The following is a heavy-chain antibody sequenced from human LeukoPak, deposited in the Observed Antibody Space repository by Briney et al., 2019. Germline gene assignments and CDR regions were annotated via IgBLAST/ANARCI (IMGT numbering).Heavy chain of an antibody. CDR1: GGTFSSYA. J-gene: IGHJ3*02. D-gene: IGHD3-22*01. V-gene: IGHV1-69*04. Sequence: SVKVSCKASGGTFSSYAISWVRQAPGQGLEWMGRIIPILGIANYAQKFQGRVTITADKSTSTAYMELSSLRSEDTAVYYFARAHDSSGYYFLRTAAFDIWGQGTMVTVSS. CDR3: ARAHDSSGYYFLRTAAFDI. CDR2: IIPILGIA.